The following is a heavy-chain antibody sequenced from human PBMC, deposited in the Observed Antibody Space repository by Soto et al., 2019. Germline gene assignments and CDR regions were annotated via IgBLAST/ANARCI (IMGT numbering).Heavy chain of an antibody. J-gene: IGHJ3*01. D-gene: IGHD3-22*01. Sequence: GGSLRLSCSASGFTFSNYAMSWVRQSPGKGLEWVSGVSSTGTSPYYAGSVQGRFTISRDNSKNMFYLQMKSLRAEDTAIYYCAKARPSGGYYYVEAFDAWGQGTMVTVSS. CDR1: GFTFSNYA. CDR2: VSSTGTSP. V-gene: IGHV3-23*01. CDR3: AKARPSGGYYYVEAFDA.